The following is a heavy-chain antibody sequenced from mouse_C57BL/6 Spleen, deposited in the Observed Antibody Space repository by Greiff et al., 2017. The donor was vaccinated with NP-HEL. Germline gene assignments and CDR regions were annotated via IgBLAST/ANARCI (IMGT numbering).Heavy chain of an antibody. CDR1: GYTFTSYW. Sequence: QVQLQQPGTELVKPGASVKLSCKASGYTFTSYWMHWVKQRPGQRLEWIGNINPSNGGTNYNEKFKSKATLTVDKSSSTAYMQLSSLTSEDSAVYYCARLETYDYDEVDYWGQGTTLTVSS. J-gene: IGHJ2*01. CDR2: INPSNGGT. D-gene: IGHD2-4*01. CDR3: ARLETYDYDEVDY. V-gene: IGHV1-53*01.